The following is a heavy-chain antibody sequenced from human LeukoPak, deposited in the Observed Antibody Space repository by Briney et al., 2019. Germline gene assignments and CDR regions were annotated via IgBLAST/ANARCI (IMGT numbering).Heavy chain of an antibody. Sequence: AGGSLRLSCAASGFTFSSYAMSWVRQAPGKGLEWVSATSGSGGSTYYADSVKGRFTISRDNSKNTLYLQMNSLRAEDTAVYYCAKDGGSYAFHYFDYWGQGTLVTVSS. CDR3: AKDGGSYAFHYFDY. CDR1: GFTFSSYA. V-gene: IGHV3-23*01. D-gene: IGHD1-26*01. CDR2: TSGSGGST. J-gene: IGHJ4*02.